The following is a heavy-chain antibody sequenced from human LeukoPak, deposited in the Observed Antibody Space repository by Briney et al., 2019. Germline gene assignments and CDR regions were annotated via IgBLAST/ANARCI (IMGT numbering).Heavy chain of an antibody. CDR3: ARGIPPAPVKITMVRGVIRRSYNWFDP. CDR2: IYHSGST. J-gene: IGHJ5*02. D-gene: IGHD3-10*01. V-gene: IGHV4-38-2*02. CDR1: GYSISSGYY. Sequence: PSETLSLTCTVSGYSISSGYYWGWIRQPTGKGLEWIGSIYHSGSTYYNPSLKSRVTISVDTSKNQFSLKLSSVTAADTAVYYCARGIPPAPVKITMVRGVIRRSYNWFDPWGQGTLVTVSS.